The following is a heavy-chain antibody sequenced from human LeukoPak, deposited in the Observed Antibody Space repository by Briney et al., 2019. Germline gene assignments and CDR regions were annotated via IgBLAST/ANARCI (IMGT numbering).Heavy chain of an antibody. CDR3: AKDLGASSTVVPAASYFDY. J-gene: IGHJ4*02. D-gene: IGHD2-2*01. CDR1: GFTFSSYA. V-gene: IGHV3-23*01. Sequence: GGSLRLSCAASGFTFSSYAMSWVRQAPGKGLEWVSAISGSGGSTYYADSVKGRFTISRDNSKNTLYLQMNSLRAEDTAVYYCAKDLGASSTVVPAASYFDYWGQGTLVTVSS. CDR2: ISGSGGST.